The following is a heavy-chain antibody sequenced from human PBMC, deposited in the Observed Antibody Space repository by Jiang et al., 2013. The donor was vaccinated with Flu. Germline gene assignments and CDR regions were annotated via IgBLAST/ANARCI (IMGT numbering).Heavy chain of an antibody. CDR1: GFTFSSYS. CDR3: ARDVGVGGTLGLPDY. Sequence: VQLLESGGGLVKPGGSLRLSCAASGFTFSSYSMNWVRQAPGKGLECLAVISSDGSKNHHADSVKGRFTISRDNSRNTLDLQMDSLGPEDTAVYYCARDVGVGGTLGLPDYWGQGTLVTVSS. J-gene: IGHJ4*02. D-gene: IGHD1-26*01. V-gene: IGHV3-30*03. CDR2: ISSDGSKN.